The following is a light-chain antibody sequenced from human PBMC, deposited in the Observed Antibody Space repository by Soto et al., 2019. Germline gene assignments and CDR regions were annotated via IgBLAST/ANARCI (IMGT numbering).Light chain of an antibody. CDR3: QTWGSGTVV. J-gene: IGLJ2*01. CDR1: SGHSSYA. CDR2: LNSDGSH. Sequence: QPVLTQSPSASASLGASVNLTCTLSSGHSSYAIAWHQQQPQKGPRYLMKLNSDGSHRKGDGIPDRFSGSSTGAERYLTISRLQSEDEADYYCQTWGSGTVVFGGGTKLTVL. V-gene: IGLV4-69*01.